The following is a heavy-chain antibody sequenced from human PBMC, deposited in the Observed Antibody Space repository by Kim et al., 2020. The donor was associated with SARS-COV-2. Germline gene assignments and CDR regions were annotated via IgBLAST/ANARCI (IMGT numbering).Heavy chain of an antibody. D-gene: IGHD2-15*01. CDR2: ISFSSTTI. CDR1: GFTFSTYS. V-gene: IGHV3-48*02. CDR3: ARDNGGNFDY. J-gene: IGHJ4*03. Sequence: GGSLRLSCATSGFTFSTYSMNWVRQAPGKGLEWVSYISFSSTTIYYADSVKGRFTISRDNAKNSLSLQMNSLRDEDTAVYYCARDNGGNFDYWGQLTL.